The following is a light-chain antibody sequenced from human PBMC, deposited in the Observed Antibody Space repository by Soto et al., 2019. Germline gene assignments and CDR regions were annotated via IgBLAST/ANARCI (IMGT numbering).Light chain of an antibody. Sequence: ETVLTQSPGTLSGSPGERATLSCRASQSVGRNYLAWYQQKPGQAPGLLIHAASTRATGIPDRFSGSGSGTDFTLTISRLEPEDSAFYYCQQYASSPLTFGGGTKVETK. CDR1: QSVGRNY. CDR2: AAS. CDR3: QQYASSPLT. V-gene: IGKV3-20*01. J-gene: IGKJ4*01.